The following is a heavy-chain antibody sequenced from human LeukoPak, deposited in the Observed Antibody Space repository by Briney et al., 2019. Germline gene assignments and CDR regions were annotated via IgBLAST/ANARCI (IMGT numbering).Heavy chain of an antibody. D-gene: IGHD3-16*02. J-gene: IGHJ4*02. Sequence: GGSLRLSCAASGFTFSDYYMTGIRQAPGKGLEWVSYISSSSNTIYYADSVKGRFTISRDNAKNSLYLQMNSLRADDTAVYYCRGYLDYWGQGTLVTVSS. CDR3: RGYLDY. V-gene: IGHV3-11*01. CDR2: ISSSSNTI. CDR1: GFTFSDYY.